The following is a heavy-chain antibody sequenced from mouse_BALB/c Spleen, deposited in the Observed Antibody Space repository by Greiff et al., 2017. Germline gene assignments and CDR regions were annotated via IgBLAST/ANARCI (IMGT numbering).Heavy chain of an antibody. CDR1: GYTFTDYE. Sequence: QVQLQQSGAELVRPGASVTLSCKASGYTFTDYEMHWVKQTPVHGLEWIGAIDPETGGTAYNQKFKGKATLTADKSSSTAYMELRSLTSEDSAVYYCIRSIYDGAWFAYWGQGTLVTVSA. CDR2: IDPETGGT. CDR3: IRSIYDGAWFAY. V-gene: IGHV1-15*01. J-gene: IGHJ3*01. D-gene: IGHD2-3*01.